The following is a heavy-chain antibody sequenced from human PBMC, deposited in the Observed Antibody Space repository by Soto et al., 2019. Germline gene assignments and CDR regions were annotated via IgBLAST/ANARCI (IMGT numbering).Heavy chain of an antibody. J-gene: IGHJ3*02. V-gene: IGHV4-59*08. CDR3: ASRYSSAFDI. Sequence: PSETLSLTCTVSGGSISSYYWSWIRQPPGKGLEWIGYIYYSGSTNYNPSLKSRVTISVDTSKNQFSLKLSSVTAADTAVYYCASRYSSAFDIWGQGTIVTVSS. D-gene: IGHD6-13*01. CDR1: GGSISSYY. CDR2: IYYSGST.